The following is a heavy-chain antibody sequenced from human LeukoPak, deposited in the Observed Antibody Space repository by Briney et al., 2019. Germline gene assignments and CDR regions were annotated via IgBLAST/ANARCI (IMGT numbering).Heavy chain of an antibody. CDR3: ASRERITMIVVVMDFDY. CDR1: GGSISSSSYY. Sequence: SETLSLTCTVSGGSISSSSYYWGWIRQPPGKGLEWIGSIYYSGSTYYNPSLKSRVTISVDTSQNQFSLKLSSVTAADTAVYYCASRERITMIVVVMDFDYWGQGTLVTVSS. CDR2: IYYSGST. V-gene: IGHV4-39*01. J-gene: IGHJ4*02. D-gene: IGHD3-22*01.